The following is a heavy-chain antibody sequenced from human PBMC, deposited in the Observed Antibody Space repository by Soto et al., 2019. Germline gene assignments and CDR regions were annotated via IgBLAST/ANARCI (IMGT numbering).Heavy chain of an antibody. CDR3: TKGYGASHSPLDY. CDR2: IRGSGDRA. V-gene: IGHV3-23*01. CDR1: GFTFSRYA. D-gene: IGHD5-12*01. J-gene: IGHJ4*02. Sequence: GGSLRLSCAASGFTFSRYAMNWVRQAPGKGPEWVSGIRGSGDRAYHANSVKGRFTISRDNSKNTLYLQVNSLRAEDTAVYYCTKGYGASHSPLDYWGQGTQVTVSS.